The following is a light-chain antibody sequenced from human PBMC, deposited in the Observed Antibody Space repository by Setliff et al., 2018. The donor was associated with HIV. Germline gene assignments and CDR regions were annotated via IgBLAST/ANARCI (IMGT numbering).Light chain of an antibody. J-gene: IGLJ1*01. Sequence: QSVLTQPASVSGSPGQSITISCTGTSSDVGGYNYVSWYQQHPGKAPKLMIYDVSKRPSGVSNRFSGSKSGNTASLTISGLQAEDEADYYCSSYTSSSTYVCGTGTKVTV. CDR2: DVS. V-gene: IGLV2-14*01. CDR3: SSYTSSSTYV. CDR1: SSDVGGYNY.